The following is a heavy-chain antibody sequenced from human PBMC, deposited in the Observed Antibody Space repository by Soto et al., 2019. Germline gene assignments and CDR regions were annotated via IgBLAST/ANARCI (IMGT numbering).Heavy chain of an antibody. Sequence: QVQLVESGGGVVQPGRSLRLSCAASGFTFSSYGMHWVRQAPGKGLEWVAVIWYDGSNKYYADSVKGRFTISRDNSKNTLYLQMNSLRADVTAVYYFARHYLVVPLLVIVSWGQGPLVTFSS. J-gene: IGHJ4*02. D-gene: IGHD2-8*01. CDR2: IWYDGSNK. CDR1: GFTFSSYG. CDR3: ARHYLVVPLLVIVS. V-gene: IGHV3-33*01.